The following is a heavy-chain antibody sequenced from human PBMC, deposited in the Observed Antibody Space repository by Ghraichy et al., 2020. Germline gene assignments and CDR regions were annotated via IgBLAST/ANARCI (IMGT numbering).Heavy chain of an antibody. CDR3: ARGADHSSDYRGGFDP. V-gene: IGHV3-23*01. CDR1: GFTFSIYA. J-gene: IGHJ5*02. D-gene: IGHD3-22*01. CDR2: ISASGGST. Sequence: GGSLRLSCTASGFTFSIYAMSWVRQAPGKGLEWVSGISASGGSTYYADSVKGRFTISRDSSKNTLYLQMNSLRAEDTAVYYCARGADHSSDYRGGFDPWGQGTLVTVSS.